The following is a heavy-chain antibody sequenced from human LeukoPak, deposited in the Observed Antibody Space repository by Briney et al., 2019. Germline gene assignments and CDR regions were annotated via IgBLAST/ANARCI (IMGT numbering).Heavy chain of an antibody. CDR2: IHGDGRTT. CDR3: AREGPMTTVTTGAFDI. D-gene: IGHD4-17*01. J-gene: IGHJ3*02. CDR1: GFTFSSYW. Sequence: QPGGSLRLSCAASGFTFSSYWVHWVRQVPGKGLVWVSRIHGDGRTTTYADSVKGRFTISRDNAKNTLYLQMNSLRAEDTAVYYCAREGPMTTVTTGAFDIWGQGTLVTVSS. V-gene: IGHV3-74*01.